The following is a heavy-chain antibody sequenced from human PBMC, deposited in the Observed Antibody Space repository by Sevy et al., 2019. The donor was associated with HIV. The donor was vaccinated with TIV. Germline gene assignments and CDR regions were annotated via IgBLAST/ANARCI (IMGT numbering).Heavy chain of an antibody. Sequence: GGSLRLSCAASGFTFSSYGMHWVRQAPGKGLEWVAVISYDGSNKYYAHSVKGRFTISRENSKNTLYLQMNSLRAEDTAVYYCAKGIGSSSGIDYWGQGTLVTVSS. CDR2: ISYDGSNK. CDR1: GFTFSSYG. D-gene: IGHD2-21*01. V-gene: IGHV3-30*18. J-gene: IGHJ4*02. CDR3: AKGIGSSSGIDY.